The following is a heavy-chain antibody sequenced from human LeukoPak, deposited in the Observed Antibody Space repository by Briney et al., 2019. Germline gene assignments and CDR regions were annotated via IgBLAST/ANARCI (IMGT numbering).Heavy chain of an antibody. CDR2: ISGSGGST. V-gene: IGHV3-23*01. J-gene: IGHJ4*02. CDR3: AKAPIRTQKYCTNGVCSYYFDY. Sequence: PGGSLRLSCAASGFTFSSYAMSWVRQAPGKGLEWVSAISGSGGSTYYADSVKGRFTISRDNSKNTLYLQMNSLRAEDTAVYYCAKAPIRTQKYCTNGVCSYYFDYWGQGTLVTVSS. D-gene: IGHD2-8*01. CDR1: GFTFSSYA.